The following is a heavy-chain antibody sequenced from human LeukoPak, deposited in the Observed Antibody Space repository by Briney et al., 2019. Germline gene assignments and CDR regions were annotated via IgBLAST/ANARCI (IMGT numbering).Heavy chain of an antibody. Sequence: PSETLSLTCTVSGGSMSSFYWSWIRQPLGRGLDWVGYMYYRGRTNYNPSLKSRVTISVDATKNQISLNLTSVTAADTAVYYCARGFSEEGWFDPWGPGTLVTVSS. J-gene: IGHJ5*02. CDR3: ARGFSEEGWFDP. V-gene: IGHV4-59*01. CDR2: MYYRGRT. CDR1: GGSMSSFY.